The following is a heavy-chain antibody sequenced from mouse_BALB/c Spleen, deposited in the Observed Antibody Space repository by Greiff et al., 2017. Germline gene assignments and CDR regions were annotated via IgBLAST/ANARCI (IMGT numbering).Heavy chain of an antibody. Sequence: QVTLKESGPGLVQPSQSLSITCTVSGFSLTSYGVHWVRQSPGKGLEWLGVIWSGGSTDYNAAFISRLSISKDNSKSQVFFKMNSLQANDTAIYYCARNWGGYDAMDYWGQGTSVTVSS. CDR3: ARNWGGYDAMDY. V-gene: IGHV2-2*02. CDR1: GFSLTSYG. J-gene: IGHJ4*01. CDR2: IWSGGST.